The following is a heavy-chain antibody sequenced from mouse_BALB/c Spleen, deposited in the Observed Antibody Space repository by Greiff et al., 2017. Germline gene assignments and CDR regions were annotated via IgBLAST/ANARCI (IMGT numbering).Heavy chain of an antibody. D-gene: IGHD2-4*01. V-gene: IGHV5-6-5*01. CDR1: GFTFSSYA. CDR2: ISSGGST. Sequence: EVQLVESGGGLVKPGGSLKLSCAASGFTFSSYAMSWVRQTPEKRLEWVASISSGGSTYYPDSVKGRFTISRDNARNILYLQMSSLRSEDTAMYYCARDDYGWDHFDYWGQGTTLTVSS. J-gene: IGHJ2*01. CDR3: ARDDYGWDHFDY.